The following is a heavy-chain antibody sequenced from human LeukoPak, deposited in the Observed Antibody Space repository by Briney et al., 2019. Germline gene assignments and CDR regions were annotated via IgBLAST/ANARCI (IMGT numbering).Heavy chain of an antibody. D-gene: IGHD6-19*01. V-gene: IGHV3-33*01. CDR1: GFIFSTYV. CDR3: ARDRYSSGWSSGTDY. J-gene: IGHJ4*02. CDR2: IWYDGSDK. Sequence: GGSLRLSCAASGFIFSTYVMHWVRQAPGKGLEWLAVIWYDGSDKYYADSVKGRFTISRDNSKNTVYLQMNSLRAEDTAVYYCARDRYSSGWSSGTDYWGQGTLVTVSS.